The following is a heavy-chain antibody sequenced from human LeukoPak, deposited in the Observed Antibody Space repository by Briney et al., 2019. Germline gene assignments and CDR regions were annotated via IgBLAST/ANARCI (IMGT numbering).Heavy chain of an antibody. J-gene: IGHJ6*02. CDR2: INPSGGST. Sequence: GASVKVSCKASGYTFTSYYMHWVRQAPGQGLEWMGIINPSGGSTSYAQKFQGRVTMTRDTSTSTVYMELSSLRSEDTAVYYCARDLGYYDSSGYYYYYYGMDVWGQGTTVTVSS. V-gene: IGHV1-46*01. D-gene: IGHD3-22*01. CDR3: ARDLGYYDSSGYYYYYYGMDV. CDR1: GYTFTSYY.